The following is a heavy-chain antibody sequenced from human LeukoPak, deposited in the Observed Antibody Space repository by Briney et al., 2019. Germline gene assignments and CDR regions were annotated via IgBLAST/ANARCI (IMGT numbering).Heavy chain of an antibody. D-gene: IGHD3-10*01. V-gene: IGHV3-23*01. CDR2: ISDSGGKT. Sequence: GGSLRLSCAASGFTFSTYAISWVRQAPGKGLEWVSAISDSGGKTYYADSVKGRFTISRDNSKNTLYLQMDSLRAEDTAIYYCADFGSGSYCFDYWGQGTLVTVSS. CDR1: GFTFSTYA. CDR3: ADFGSGSYCFDY. J-gene: IGHJ4*02.